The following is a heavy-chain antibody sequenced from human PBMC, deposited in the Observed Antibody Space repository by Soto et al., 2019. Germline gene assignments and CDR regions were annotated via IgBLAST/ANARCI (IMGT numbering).Heavy chain of an antibody. CDR1: GYTFTGYY. CDR3: ASVGPDWEFNPVHYYSYCGTDG. D-gene: IGHD3-10*01. V-gene: IGHV1-2*02. J-gene: IGHJ6*02. Sequence: ASVKVSCKASGYTFTGYYMHWVRQAPGQGLEWMGWINPNSGGTNYAQKFQGRVTMTRDTSISTAYMELSRLRSDDTAVYYCASVGPDWEFNPVHYYSYCGTDGWCQGTTVTVS. CDR2: INPNSGGT.